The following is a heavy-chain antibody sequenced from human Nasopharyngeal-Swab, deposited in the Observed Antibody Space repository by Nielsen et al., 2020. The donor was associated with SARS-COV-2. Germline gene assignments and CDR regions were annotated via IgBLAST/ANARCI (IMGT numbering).Heavy chain of an antibody. Sequence: GESLKISCSASGFTFSSYWMHWVRQLTGKGLVWVSRISTDGSGTNYADSVKGRFTVSRDNAKNTLYLQMNSLRAEDTAVYYCARWEGFCSGGTCCLDYWGQGTLVTVSS. CDR2: ISTDGSGT. D-gene: IGHD2-15*01. V-gene: IGHV3-74*01. CDR1: GFTFSSYW. CDR3: ARWEGFCSGGTCCLDY. J-gene: IGHJ4*02.